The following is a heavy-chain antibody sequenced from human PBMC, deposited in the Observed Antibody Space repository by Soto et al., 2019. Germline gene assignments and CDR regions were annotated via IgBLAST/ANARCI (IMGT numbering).Heavy chain of an antibody. D-gene: IGHD2-2*01. Sequence: GGSLRLSCAASGFTFSSYGMHWVRQAPGKGLEWVAVISYDGSNKYYADSVKGRFTISRDNSKNTLYLQMNSLRAEDTAVYYCAKIVVVPAAITEDAFDIWGQGTMVIVSS. CDR1: GFTFSSYG. V-gene: IGHV3-30*18. CDR3: AKIVVVPAAITEDAFDI. J-gene: IGHJ3*02. CDR2: ISYDGSNK.